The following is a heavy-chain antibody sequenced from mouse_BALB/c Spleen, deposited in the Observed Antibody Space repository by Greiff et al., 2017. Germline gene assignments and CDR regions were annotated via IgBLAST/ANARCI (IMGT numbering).Heavy chain of an antibody. CDR1: GFTFSSYT. J-gene: IGHJ4*01. V-gene: IGHV5-12-2*01. CDR3: ARHDGYDAMDY. Sequence: EVQGVESGGGLVQPGGSLKLSCAASGFTFSSYTMSWVRQTPEKRLEWVAYISNGGGSTYYPDTVKGRFTISRDNAKNTLYLQMSSLKSEDTAMYYCARHDGYDAMDYWGQGTSVTVSS. D-gene: IGHD1-2*01. CDR2: ISNGGGST.